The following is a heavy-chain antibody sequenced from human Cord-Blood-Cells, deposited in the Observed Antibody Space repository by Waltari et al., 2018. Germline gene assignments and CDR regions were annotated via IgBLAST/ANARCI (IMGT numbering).Heavy chain of an antibody. CDR2: INHSGST. CDR3: AIPYGSSGYYYTPYAFDI. Sequence: QVQLQQWGAGLLKPSETLSLTCAVYGGSFSGYYWSWIRQPPGKGLEWIGEINHSGSTNYTPCLKSRVTISVETSKNQFSLKLSSVTAADTAVYYCAIPYGSSGYYYTPYAFDIWGQGTMVTVSS. V-gene: IGHV4-34*01. CDR1: GGSFSGYY. J-gene: IGHJ3*02. D-gene: IGHD3-22*01.